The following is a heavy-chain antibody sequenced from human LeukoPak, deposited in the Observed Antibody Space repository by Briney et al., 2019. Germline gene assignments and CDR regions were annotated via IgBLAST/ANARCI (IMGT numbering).Heavy chain of an antibody. D-gene: IGHD7-27*01. CDR2: ISYSGST. J-gene: IGHJ4*02. CDR1: GVAISIHY. Sequence: SETLSLTCTVSGVAISIHYWSWIRQPPGKGLEWIGYISYSGSTKYNPSLKSRVSLSVDTSKKQFSLKLSSVTAADTAVYYCARQATGDPEFDYWGQGTLVTVSS. V-gene: IGHV4-59*08. CDR3: ARQATGDPEFDY.